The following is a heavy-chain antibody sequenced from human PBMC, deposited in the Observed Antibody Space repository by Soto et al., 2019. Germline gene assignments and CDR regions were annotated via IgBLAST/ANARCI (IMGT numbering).Heavy chain of an antibody. CDR2: TYYRSKWYN. CDR1: SVYSSVAA. CDR3: ARDMGYCSAGSCYAFDY. D-gene: IGHD2-15*01. V-gene: IGHV6-1*01. Sequence: SVYSSVAAWSWKRQSPSRGLEWLGRTYYRSKWYNDYAVSVKSRITINPDTSKNQFSLQLNSMTPEDTAVYYCARDMGYCSAGSCYAFDYWGQGTLVTVSS. J-gene: IGHJ4*02.